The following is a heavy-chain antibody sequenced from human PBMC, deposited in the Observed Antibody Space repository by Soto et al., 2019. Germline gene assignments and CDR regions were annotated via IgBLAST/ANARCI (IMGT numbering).Heavy chain of an antibody. D-gene: IGHD3-10*01. CDR1: GGSISSSSYY. Sequence: SETLSLTCTVSGGSISSSSYYWGWIRQPPGKGLEWIGSIYYSGSTYYNPSLKSRVTISVDTSKNQFSLKLSSVTAADTAVYYCASEGLLWFGESNYWGQGTLVTVSS. CDR2: IYYSGST. J-gene: IGHJ4*02. CDR3: ASEGLLWFGESNY. V-gene: IGHV4-39*01.